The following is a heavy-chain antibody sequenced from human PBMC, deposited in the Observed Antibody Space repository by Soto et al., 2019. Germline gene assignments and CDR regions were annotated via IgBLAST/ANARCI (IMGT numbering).Heavy chain of an antibody. CDR1: GFTFSDYG. CDR2: ISYDGSNK. CDR3: AKDLQGSSGIDY. J-gene: IGHJ4*02. V-gene: IGHV3-30*18. Sequence: ESGGGVVQPGRSLRLSCAASGFTFSDYGIHWVRQAPGKGLEWVAVISYDGSNKWYADSVKGRFTISRDNSKNTLYLQMNSLRPEDTAVYYCAKDLQGSSGIDYWGRGTLVTVSS. D-gene: IGHD6-6*01.